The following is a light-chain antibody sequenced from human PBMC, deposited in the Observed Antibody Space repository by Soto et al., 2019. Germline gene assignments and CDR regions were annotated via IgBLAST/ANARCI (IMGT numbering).Light chain of an antibody. CDR1: SSDVGGYND. Sequence: QSALTQPASVSGSPGQSIAISCTGTSSDVGGYNDVSWYQQYPGKAPKTMIYEVSNRPSGVSSRFSGSKSGNTASLTISGLQAEDEADYYCASYTSSTTLVFGTGTKLTVL. J-gene: IGLJ1*01. CDR2: EVS. V-gene: IGLV2-14*01. CDR3: ASYTSSTTLV.